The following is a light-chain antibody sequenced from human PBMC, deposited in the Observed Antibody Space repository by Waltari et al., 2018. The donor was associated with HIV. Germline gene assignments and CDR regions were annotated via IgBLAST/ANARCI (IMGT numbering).Light chain of an antibody. Sequence: DIVMTQSPDSLAVSLGERANINCKSSQSVLSSSNNKNYLSWYQKKPGNPPKLLIYWASTRKSGVPDRFSGSGSGTDFTLTISSLQAEDVAVYYCHHYANFPYSFGQGTKLEIK. CDR1: QSVLSSSNNKNY. CDR2: WAS. CDR3: HHYANFPYS. J-gene: IGKJ2*03. V-gene: IGKV4-1*01.